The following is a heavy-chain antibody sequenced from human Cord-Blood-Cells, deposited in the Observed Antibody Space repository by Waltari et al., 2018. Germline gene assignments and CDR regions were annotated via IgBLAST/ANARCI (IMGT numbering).Heavy chain of an antibody. CDR2: IMPILGTA. CDR1: GGTFSSYA. D-gene: IGHD7-27*01. J-gene: IGHJ2*01. CDR3: ARVVANLGIEYWYFDL. Sequence: QVQLVQSGAEVKKPGSSVKVSCKASGGTFSSYAISWVRQAPGQGLEWMGGIMPILGTANYAQQFEGRVTITADESTSTAYMELSSLGSEDTAVYYCARVVANLGIEYWYFDLWGRGTLVTVSA. V-gene: IGHV1-69*01.